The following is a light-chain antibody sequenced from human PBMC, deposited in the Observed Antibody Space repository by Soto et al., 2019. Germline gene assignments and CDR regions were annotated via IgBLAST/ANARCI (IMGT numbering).Light chain of an antibody. CDR3: CSYAGSYTLYV. J-gene: IGLJ1*01. Sequence: QSVLTQPRSGSGSHGQSGTISCTGTSSDFGGDDFVSWYQHHPAKAPKLMIYDVSKRPSGVPDRFSGSKSGNTASLTISGLQAEDEADYYCCSYAGSYTLYVFGTGTKVTVL. V-gene: IGLV2-11*01. CDR1: SSDFGGDDF. CDR2: DVS.